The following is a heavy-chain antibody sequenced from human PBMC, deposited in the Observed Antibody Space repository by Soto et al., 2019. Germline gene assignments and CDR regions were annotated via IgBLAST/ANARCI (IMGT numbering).Heavy chain of an antibody. J-gene: IGHJ3*02. Sequence: GGSLRLSCAASGFTFSSYGMHWVRQAPGKGLEWVAVIWYDGSNKYYADSVKGRVTISRDNSKNTLYLQMNSLRAEDTAVYYGATASIAAAGTGAFDIWGQGTMVTVSS. V-gene: IGHV3-33*01. CDR2: IWYDGSNK. CDR1: GFTFSSYG. CDR3: ATASIAAAGTGAFDI. D-gene: IGHD6-13*01.